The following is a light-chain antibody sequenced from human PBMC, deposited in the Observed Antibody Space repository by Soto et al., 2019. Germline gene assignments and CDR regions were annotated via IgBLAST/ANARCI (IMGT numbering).Light chain of an antibody. CDR3: QQYNKGLT. CDR2: GAS. V-gene: IGKV3-15*01. Sequence: EIVMTQSPATLSVSPGERATLSCRASQSVSSNLAWYQQKPGQAPRLLIYGASTRATGIPARFSGSGSGTEFTLTISSLQSEDFAVYYCQQYNKGLTFGGGTKVDI. J-gene: IGKJ4*01. CDR1: QSVSSN.